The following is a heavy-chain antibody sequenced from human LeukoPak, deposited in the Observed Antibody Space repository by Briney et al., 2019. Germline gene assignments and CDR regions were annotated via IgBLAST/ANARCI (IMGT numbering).Heavy chain of an antibody. J-gene: IGHJ3*02. CDR2: ISVSGNT. D-gene: IGHD6-13*01. CDR3: ARDRSSWYDPDAFDI. V-gene: IGHV3-23*01. CDR1: GFTLSSYA. Sequence: GGSLRLSCAASGFTLSSYAMSWVRQGPGKGLEWVSAISVSGNTYHADSVKGRFTISRDSSKNTLYLQMNSLRAEDTAVYYCARDRSSWYDPDAFDIWGQGTMVTVSS.